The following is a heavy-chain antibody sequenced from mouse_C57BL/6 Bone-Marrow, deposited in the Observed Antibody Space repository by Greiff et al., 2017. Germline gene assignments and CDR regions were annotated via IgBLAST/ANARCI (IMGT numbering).Heavy chain of an antibody. CDR1: GFNIKDYY. CDR2: IDPEDGET. J-gene: IGHJ3*01. D-gene: IGHD1-1*01. CDR3: ARSAIYYYGSSSLAY. Sequence: EVKLQESGAELVKPGASVKLSCTASGFNIKDYYMHWVKQRTEQGLEWIGRIDPEDGETKYAPKFQGKATITADTSSNTAYLQLSSLTSEDTAVYYCARSAIYYYGSSSLAYWGQGTLVTVSA. V-gene: IGHV14-2*01.